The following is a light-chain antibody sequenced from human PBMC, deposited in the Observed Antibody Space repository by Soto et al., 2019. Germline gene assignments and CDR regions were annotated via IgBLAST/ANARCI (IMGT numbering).Light chain of an antibody. J-gene: IGLJ1*01. CDR1: SSDVGGYNY. Sequence: LTQPASVSGSPGQSITISCTGTSSDVGGYNYASWYQQHPGKAPKLMIYDVSNRPSGVSNRFSGSKSGNTASLTISGLQAEDEADYYCSSYTSSSTFYVFGTGTKVT. V-gene: IGLV2-14*01. CDR3: SSYTSSSTFYV. CDR2: DVS.